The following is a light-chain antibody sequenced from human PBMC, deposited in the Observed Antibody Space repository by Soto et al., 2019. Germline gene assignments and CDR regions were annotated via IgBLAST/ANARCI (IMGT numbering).Light chain of an antibody. CDR3: QESYSFLWGT. V-gene: IGKV1-39*01. CDR2: GAS. Sequence: DIQMTQSPSSLSASVGDRFTITCRTSQSISTSLNWYQQKAGKAPKLLIYGASTLQSGVPLRFSGSGSGTDFTLTISSLQREDFATYYCQESYSFLWGTCGQGTKVDIK. J-gene: IGKJ1*01. CDR1: QSISTS.